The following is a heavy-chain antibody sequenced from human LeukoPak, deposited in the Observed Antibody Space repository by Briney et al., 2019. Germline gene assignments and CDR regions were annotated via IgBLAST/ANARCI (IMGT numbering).Heavy chain of an antibody. CDR2: IKQDGSEK. V-gene: IGHV3-7*01. J-gene: IGHJ4*02. CDR3: ASGDSSGYYYPPFDY. CDR1: GFTFSSYW. D-gene: IGHD3-22*01. Sequence: GGSLRLSCAASGFTFSSYWMSWVRQAPGKELEWVANIKQDGSEKYYVDSVKGRFTISRDNAKNSLYLQMNSLRAEDTAVYYCASGDSSGYYYPPFDYWGQGTLVTVSS.